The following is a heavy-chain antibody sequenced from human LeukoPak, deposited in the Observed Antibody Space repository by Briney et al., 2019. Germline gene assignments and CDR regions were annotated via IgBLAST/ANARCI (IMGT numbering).Heavy chain of an antibody. CDR3: AKAFGGKGVGWPGSYWFDP. J-gene: IGHJ5*02. V-gene: IGHV1-8*01. D-gene: IGHD1-26*01. CDR2: MNPNSGNT. Sequence: GASVKVSCKASGYTFTSYDINWVRQATGQGLEWMGWMNPNSGNTGYAQKFQGRVTMTRNTSISTAYMELSSLRSEDTAVYYCAKAFGGKGVGWPGSYWFDPWGQGTLVTVSS. CDR1: GYTFTSYD.